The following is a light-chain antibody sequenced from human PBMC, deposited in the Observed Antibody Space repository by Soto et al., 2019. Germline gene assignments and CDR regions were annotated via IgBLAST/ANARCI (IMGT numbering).Light chain of an antibody. V-gene: IGLV2-14*01. CDR3: SSYTSSSTRV. CDR2: DVS. CDR1: SSDVGGYNY. J-gene: IGLJ2*01. Sequence: QSALTQPGSVSGSPGQSITISCTGTSSDVGGYNYVSWHQQHPGKAPKLMIYDVSNRPSGVSNRFSGSKSGNTASLTISGLQAEDEADYYCSSYTSSSTRVFGGGTKLTVL.